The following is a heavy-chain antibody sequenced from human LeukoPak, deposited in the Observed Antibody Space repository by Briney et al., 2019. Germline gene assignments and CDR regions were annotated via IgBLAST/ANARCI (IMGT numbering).Heavy chain of an antibody. CDR3: ARGPYASDAGY. D-gene: IGHD2-2*01. Sequence: SETLSLTCAVYGGSFSSYYWSWIRQPPGKGLEWIGEINHSGNTNYNPSLKSRVTISVDSSKDQFSPKLSSVTAADTAVYYCARGPYASDAGYWGQGTLVTVSS. J-gene: IGHJ4*02. V-gene: IGHV4-34*01. CDR2: INHSGNT. CDR1: GGSFSSYY.